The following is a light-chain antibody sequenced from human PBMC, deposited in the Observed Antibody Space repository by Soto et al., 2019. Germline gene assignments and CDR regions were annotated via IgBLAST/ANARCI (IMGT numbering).Light chain of an antibody. J-gene: IGKJ3*01. CDR2: DAS. Sequence: EVVLTQSPATLSLSPGERATLSCSASQSIRSSLAWYQQKPGQAPRLLIYDASNRAPGIPARFSGSGSGTDFTLAISSTESEDFAVYYCQHRHNWPPTFGPGTRVDIK. CDR3: QHRHNWPPT. V-gene: IGKV3-11*01. CDR1: QSIRSS.